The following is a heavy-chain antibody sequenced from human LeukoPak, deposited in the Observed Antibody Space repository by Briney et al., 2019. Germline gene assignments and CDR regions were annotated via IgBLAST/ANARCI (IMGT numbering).Heavy chain of an antibody. V-gene: IGHV1-18*04. CDR3: ARGGLSSRIDY. CDR2: ISAYNGNT. J-gene: IGHJ4*02. D-gene: IGHD2-2*01. CDR1: GFTFTSNG. Sequence: ASVKVSCKASGFTFTSNGFSWVRQAPGQGPEWMGWISAYNGNTNYAGNFQGRATLTTDTSTSTTYMELKSLRADDTAVYYCARGGLSSRIDYWGQGTLVTVSS.